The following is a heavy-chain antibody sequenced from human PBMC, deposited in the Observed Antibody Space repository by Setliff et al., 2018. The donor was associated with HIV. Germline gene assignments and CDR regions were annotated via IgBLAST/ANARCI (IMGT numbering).Heavy chain of an antibody. Sequence: GASVKVSCKASGYTFTGYYMHWVRQAPGQGLEWMGWINPNSGGTNYAQKFQGRVTITADESTSTAYMELSSLRSEDTAVYYCATRGSYSYWYFDLWGRGTLVTVSS. CDR2: INPNSGGT. CDR1: GYTFTGYY. J-gene: IGHJ2*01. D-gene: IGHD1-26*01. CDR3: ATRGSYSYWYFDL. V-gene: IGHV1-2*02.